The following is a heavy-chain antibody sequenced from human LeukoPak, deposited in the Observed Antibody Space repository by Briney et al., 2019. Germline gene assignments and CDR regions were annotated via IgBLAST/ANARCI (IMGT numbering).Heavy chain of an antibody. CDR1: GGSISSYY. Sequence: SETLSLTCSVSGGSISSYYWSWIRQPAGKGLEWIGRIYSSGTTNYNPSLKSRVTMSVDTSKNQFSLKLSSVTAADKAVYYCARDPSSTFNWFDPWGQGTLVTVSS. CDR3: ARDPSSTFNWFDP. J-gene: IGHJ5*02. CDR2: IYSSGTT. V-gene: IGHV4-4*07. D-gene: IGHD2/OR15-2a*01.